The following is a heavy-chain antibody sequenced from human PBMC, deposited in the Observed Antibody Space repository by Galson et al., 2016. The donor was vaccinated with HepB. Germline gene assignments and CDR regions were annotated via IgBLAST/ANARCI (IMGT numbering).Heavy chain of an antibody. CDR1: GGSISSFTYY. CDR2: IYYSGST. CDR3: ARHSITVTGTLKL. Sequence: SETLSLTCTVSGGSISSFTYYWGWIRQPPGKGLEWIGSIYYSGSTYYNPSLKSRVTISVDTSKNQFSLKLSSVTAADTAVYYCARHSITVTGTLKLWGRGTLVTVSS. V-gene: IGHV4-39*01. J-gene: IGHJ2*01. D-gene: IGHD6-19*01.